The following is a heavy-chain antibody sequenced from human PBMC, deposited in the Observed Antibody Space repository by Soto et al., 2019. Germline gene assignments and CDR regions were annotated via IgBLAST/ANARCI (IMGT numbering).Heavy chain of an antibody. Sequence: GGSLRLSCAASGFTFSSYAMSWVRQAPGKGLEWVSVISGSGGSTYYADSVKGRFTISRYNSKNTLYLQMNSLRAEDTAVYYCAKPPDPQAANDYWGQGTLVTVAS. V-gene: IGHV3-23*01. CDR1: GFTFSSYA. CDR3: AKPPDPQAANDY. CDR2: ISGSGGST. D-gene: IGHD2-15*01. J-gene: IGHJ4*02.